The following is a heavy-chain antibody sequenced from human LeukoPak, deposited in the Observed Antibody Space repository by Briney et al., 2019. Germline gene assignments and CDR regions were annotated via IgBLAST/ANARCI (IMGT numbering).Heavy chain of an antibody. CDR3: ARAPGGWTHDAFDI. CDR2: IIPIFGTA. CDR1: GGTFSSYA. D-gene: IGHD6-19*01. J-gene: IGHJ3*02. V-gene: IGHV1-69*01. Sequence: GSPVNVSCQASGGTFSSYAISWVRPAPGQGLEWVGGIIPIFGTANYAQKFQGRVTITADESTSTAYMELSSLRSEDTAVYYCARAPGGWTHDAFDIWGQGTMVTVS.